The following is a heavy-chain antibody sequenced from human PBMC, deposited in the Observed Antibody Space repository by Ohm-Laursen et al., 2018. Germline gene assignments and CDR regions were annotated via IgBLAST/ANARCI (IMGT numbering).Heavy chain of an antibody. CDR3: ARGPPYCGGDCYSRY. Sequence: SLRLSCAASGFTFSTYAMSWVRQAPGKGLEWVSAISGSGATTYYAESVKGRFTISRDDSKNTLYLQIHSLRAEDTALYYCARGPPYCGGDCYSRYWGPGTLVTVSS. D-gene: IGHD2-21*02. V-gene: IGHV3-23*01. CDR2: ISGSGATT. J-gene: IGHJ4*02. CDR1: GFTFSTYA.